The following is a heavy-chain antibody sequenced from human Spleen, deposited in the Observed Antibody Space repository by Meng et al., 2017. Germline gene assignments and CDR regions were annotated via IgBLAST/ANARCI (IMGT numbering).Heavy chain of an antibody. D-gene: IGHD4-11*01. Sequence: HVQLQRLGEGLLKPSPPRSLDSVVSGGSFSDYYVSWIRQPPGKGLEWIGKINHSGSTNYNPSLENRATISVDTSQNNLSLKLSSVTAADSAVYYCARGPTTMAHDFDYWGQGTLVTVSS. J-gene: IGHJ4*02. CDR1: GGSFSDYY. V-gene: IGHV4-34*01. CDR3: ARGPTTMAHDFDY. CDR2: INHSGST.